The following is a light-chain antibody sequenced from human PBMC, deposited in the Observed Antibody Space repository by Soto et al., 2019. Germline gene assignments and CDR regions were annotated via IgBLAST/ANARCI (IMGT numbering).Light chain of an antibody. CDR1: SSDVGNYNL. CDR2: ATS. J-gene: IGLJ3*02. V-gene: IGLV2-23*01. Sequence: QSALTQPAAVSGSPGPSITISCTGTSSDVGNYNLVSWYQQYPGKAPKLMIYATSKRPSGVSNRFSGSKSGDTASLTISGLQAEDEADYYCTSFARGSTLVFGGGTKVTVL. CDR3: TSFARGSTLV.